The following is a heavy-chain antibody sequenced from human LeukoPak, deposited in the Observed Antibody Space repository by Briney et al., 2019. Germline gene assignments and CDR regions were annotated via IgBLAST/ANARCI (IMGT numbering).Heavy chain of an antibody. D-gene: IGHD7-27*01. J-gene: IGHJ4*02. CDR3: ARGDLTFWGFPH. V-gene: IGHV3-74*01. CDR1: GFTFSSYW. CDR2: VNTDGSHT. Sequence: GGTLRLSCAASGFTFSSYWMHWVRQAPGKGLMWVSRVNTDGSHTNYADSVKGRFTISRDNAKNALYLQMNSLRAEDTAIYYCARGDLTFWGFPHWGQGALVTVSS.